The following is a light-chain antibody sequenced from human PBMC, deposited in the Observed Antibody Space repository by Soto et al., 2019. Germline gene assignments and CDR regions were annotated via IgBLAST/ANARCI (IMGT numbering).Light chain of an antibody. CDR2: GNN. V-gene: IGLV1-44*01. CDR1: SSNIGSNT. CDR3: VAWDDSLNGYV. J-gene: IGLJ1*01. Sequence: QSVLTQPPSASGTPGQRVTISCSGSSSNIGSNTVNWYQQLPGTAPKLLIYGNNQRPSGVPDRFSGSKSGTSASLAIIGLQSEDEADYYCVAWDDSLNGYVFGTGTKVTVL.